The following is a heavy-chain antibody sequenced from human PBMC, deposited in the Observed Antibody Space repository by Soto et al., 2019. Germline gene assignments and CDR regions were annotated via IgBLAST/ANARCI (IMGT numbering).Heavy chain of an antibody. CDR1: GVSLLSYW. Sequence: SATRSLTSSGAGVSLLSYWSIWVRRAPGKGLEWIGYFSNSGSTNYNPSLKNRVSISADTSKNQFSLELTSVTAADTAMYFCTILPKNAVNVSYPVIEAWGPGTTVTVS. CDR2: FSNSGST. CDR3: TILPKNAVNVSYPVIEA. J-gene: IGHJ3*01. D-gene: IGHD2-15*01. V-gene: IGHV4-59*01.